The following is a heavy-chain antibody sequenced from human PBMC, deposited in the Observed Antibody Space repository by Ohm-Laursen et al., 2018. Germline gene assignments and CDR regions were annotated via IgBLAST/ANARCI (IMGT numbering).Heavy chain of an antibody. Sequence: GTLSLTCAVSGYSISSGYYWGWIRQPPGKGLEWIGKINHSGSTNYNPSLKSRVTISVDTSKNQFSLKLSSVTAADMAVYYCARVPYGDYIFQHWCQGTLVTVSS. V-gene: IGHV4-38-2*01. CDR1: GYSISSGYY. D-gene: IGHD4-17*01. CDR3: ARVPYGDYIFQH. J-gene: IGHJ1*01. CDR2: INHSGST.